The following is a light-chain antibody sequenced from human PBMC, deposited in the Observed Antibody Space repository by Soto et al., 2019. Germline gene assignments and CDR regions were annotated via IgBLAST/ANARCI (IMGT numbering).Light chain of an antibody. CDR2: GAS. Sequence: EIVMAQSPATLSVSRGERATLSCRASQSVSSNLAWYQQKPGQAPRLLIYGASTRATGIPARFSGSGSGTEFTLTISSLQSEDFAVYYCQQYNWPPTWTFGQGTKVDIK. J-gene: IGKJ1*01. V-gene: IGKV3-15*01. CDR3: QQYNWPPTWT. CDR1: QSVSSN.